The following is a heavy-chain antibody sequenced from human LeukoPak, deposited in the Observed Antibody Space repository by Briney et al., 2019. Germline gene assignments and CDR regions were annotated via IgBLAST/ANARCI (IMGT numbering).Heavy chain of an antibody. J-gene: IGHJ4*02. D-gene: IGHD2-2*01. CDR2: IRSKAYGGTT. CDR3: MVDCSSTSCYDY. CDR1: GFTFGDYA. V-gene: IGHV3-49*04. Sequence: GRSLRLSCTASGFTFGDYAMSWVRQAPGKGLEWVGFIRSKAYGGTTEYAASVKGRFTISRDDSKGIAYLQMNSLKTEDTAVYYCMVDCSSTSCYDYWGQGTLVTVSS.